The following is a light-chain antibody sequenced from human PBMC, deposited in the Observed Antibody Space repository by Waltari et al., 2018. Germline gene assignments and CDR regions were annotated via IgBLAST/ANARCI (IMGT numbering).Light chain of an antibody. CDR3: QQSYSAPLA. CDR1: QSIRSY. CDR2: DAS. V-gene: IGKV1-39*01. J-gene: IGKJ4*01. Sequence: DIQMTQSPSSLSASVGDRVTITCRASQSIRSYLNWYQQKPGKAPKLLIYDASNLQSGVPSRFSGSGSGTDFTLTITDLQPDDFATYYCQQSYSAPLAFGGGTKLDI.